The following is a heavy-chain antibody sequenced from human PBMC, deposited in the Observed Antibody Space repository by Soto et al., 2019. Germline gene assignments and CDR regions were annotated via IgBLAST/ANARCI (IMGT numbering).Heavy chain of an antibody. D-gene: IGHD5-12*01. CDR3: VRHAQWIIRAY. CDR2: IYYSGST. CDR1: GGSISSYY. Sequence: PSETLSLTCTVSGGSISSYYWSWIRQPPGKGLEWIGYIYYSGSTNYNPSLKSRVTISVDTSKNQFSLKLSSVTAADTVVYYCVRHAQWIIRAYWGQGSLVTVSS. V-gene: IGHV4-59*08. J-gene: IGHJ4*02.